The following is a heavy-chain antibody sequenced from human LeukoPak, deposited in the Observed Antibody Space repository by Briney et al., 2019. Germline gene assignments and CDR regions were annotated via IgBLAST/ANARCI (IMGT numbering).Heavy chain of an antibody. J-gene: IGHJ4*02. CDR2: INPSGGST. CDR3: AGDRGRYYYDSSGYFPDY. D-gene: IGHD3-22*01. Sequence: ASVKVSCKASGYTFTSYYMHWVRQAPGQGLEWMGIINPSGGSTSYAQKFQGRVTMTRDTSTSTVYMELSSLRSEDTAVYCCAGDRGRYYYDSSGYFPDYWGQGTLVTVSS. CDR1: GYTFTSYY. V-gene: IGHV1-46*01.